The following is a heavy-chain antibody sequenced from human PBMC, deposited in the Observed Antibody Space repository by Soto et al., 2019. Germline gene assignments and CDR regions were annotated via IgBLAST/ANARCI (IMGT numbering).Heavy chain of an antibody. Sequence: GGSLRLSCAASGFTFSSYGMHWVRQAPGKGLEWVAVIWYDGSNKYYADSVKGRFTISRDNSKNTLYLQMNSLRAEDTAVYDCARGTHYSGSYQGAFDIWGQGTMVTVSS. CDR2: IWYDGSNK. V-gene: IGHV3-33*08. D-gene: IGHD1-26*01. CDR3: ARGTHYSGSYQGAFDI. J-gene: IGHJ3*02. CDR1: GFTFSSYG.